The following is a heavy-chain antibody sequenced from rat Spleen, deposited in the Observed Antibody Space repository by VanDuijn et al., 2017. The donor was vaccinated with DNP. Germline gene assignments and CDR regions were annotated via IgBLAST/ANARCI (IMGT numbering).Heavy chain of an antibody. V-gene: IGHV5S13*01. Sequence: EVQLVESGGGLVQPGRSLKLSCAASGFTFSNYGMAWVRQAPTKGLEWVASITNSGGSTYYRDSVKGRFTISRDNAQNTLYLQMSKLGSEDTAIYSCARAGWHGWLAYWGQGTLVTVSS. D-gene: IGHD1-11*01. J-gene: IGHJ3*01. CDR3: ARAGWHGWLAY. CDR2: ITNSGGST. CDR1: GFTFSNYG.